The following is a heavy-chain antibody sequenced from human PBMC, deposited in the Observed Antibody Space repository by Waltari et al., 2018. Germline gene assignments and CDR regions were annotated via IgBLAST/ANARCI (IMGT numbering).Heavy chain of an antibody. CDR2: TIPILGIA. CDR3: ARVRTYAGGNYFDY. Sequence: QVQLVQSGAEVKKPGSSVKVSCKASGGTFSSYAISWVRQAPGQGLEWMGGTIPILGIANYAQKFQGRVKITADKSTSTAYMELSSLRSEDTAVYYCARVRTYAGGNYFDYWGQGTLVTVSS. J-gene: IGHJ4*02. D-gene: IGHD4-17*01. CDR1: GGTFSSYA. V-gene: IGHV1-69*10.